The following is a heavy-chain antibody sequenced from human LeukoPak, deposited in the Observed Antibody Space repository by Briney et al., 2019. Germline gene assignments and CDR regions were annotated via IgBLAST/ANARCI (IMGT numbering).Heavy chain of an antibody. Sequence: GGSLRLSCAASGFTFSSFGMHWVRQAPGKGLEWVSFIRYDGSHKYYADSVKGRFTISRDNSNNTLYMQMDSLRVEDTAVYYCAKAGGTYYPDHFDPWGQGSLVTVSS. CDR2: IRYDGSHK. J-gene: IGHJ5*02. CDR3: AKAGGTYYPDHFDP. V-gene: IGHV3-30*02. D-gene: IGHD1-26*01. CDR1: GFTFSSFG.